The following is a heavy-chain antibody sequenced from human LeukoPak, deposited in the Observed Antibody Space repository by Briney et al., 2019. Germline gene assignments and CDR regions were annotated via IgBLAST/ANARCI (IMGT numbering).Heavy chain of an antibody. CDR1: GGSISSYY. Sequence: SETLSLTCTVSGGSISSYYWSWIRQPPGKGLEWIGYIYYSGSTNYNPSLKSRVTISVDTSKNQFSLKLSSVTAADTAVYYCASEILTGYYNWFDPWGQGTLVTVSS. V-gene: IGHV4-59*12. CDR2: IYYSGST. J-gene: IGHJ5*02. CDR3: ASEILTGYYNWFDP. D-gene: IGHD3-9*01.